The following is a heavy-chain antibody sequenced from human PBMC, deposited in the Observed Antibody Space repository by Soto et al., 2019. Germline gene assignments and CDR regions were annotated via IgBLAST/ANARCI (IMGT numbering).Heavy chain of an antibody. CDR3: AKEVRPSVFHGAGY. D-gene: IGHD3-10*01. V-gene: IGHV3-23*01. J-gene: IGHJ4*02. CDR1: GFTYYNYA. Sequence: RLSCVASGFTYYNYAMTWVRQAPGKGLEWVSGISGSGGSTYYADSVKGRFTISRDNSKNTLYLQMNSLRAEDTAVYYCAKEVRPSVFHGAGYWDQGTLVTVSS. CDR2: ISGSGGST.